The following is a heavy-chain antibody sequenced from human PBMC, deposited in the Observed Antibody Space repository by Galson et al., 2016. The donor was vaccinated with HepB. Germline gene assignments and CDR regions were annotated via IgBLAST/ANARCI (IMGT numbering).Heavy chain of an antibody. CDR1: GFTFTNYG. CDR3: AKDLFSNTGRAFYY. Sequence: SLRLSCAASGFTFTNYGMSWVRQAPGKGLEWVSGIRGSGTTYYADSVKGRVTISRDNSKNTVYLQMDSLRAADTALDYCAKDLFSNTGRAFYYWGQGTLVTVSS. D-gene: IGHD1-1*01. J-gene: IGHJ4*02. V-gene: IGHV3-23*01. CDR2: IRGSGTT.